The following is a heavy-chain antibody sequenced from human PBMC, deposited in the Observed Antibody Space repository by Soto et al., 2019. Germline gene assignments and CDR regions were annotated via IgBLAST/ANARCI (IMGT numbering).Heavy chain of an antibody. Sequence: SQTLSLTCAVSGGSISGGGFSWSGIPQPPGKGLEWIGYIYHSGSTYYNPSLKSRVTISVDRSKNQFSLKLSSVTAADTAVYYCARVPDRWGQGTLVTVSS. J-gene: IGHJ5*02. CDR2: IYHSGST. D-gene: IGHD2-2*01. V-gene: IGHV4-30-2*01. CDR3: ARVPDR. CDR1: GGSISGGGFS.